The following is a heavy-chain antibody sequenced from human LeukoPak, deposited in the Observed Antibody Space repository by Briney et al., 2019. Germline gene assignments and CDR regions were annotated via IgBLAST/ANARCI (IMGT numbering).Heavy chain of an antibody. Sequence: SVKVSCKASGGTFSSYAISWVRQAPGRGLEWMGRIIPILGISNYAQKFQGRVTITADKSTSTAYMELSSLRSEDTAVYYCARGLLAKYCGGDCYSDYWGQGTLVTVSS. J-gene: IGHJ4*02. CDR3: ARGLLAKYCGGDCYSDY. V-gene: IGHV1-69*04. CDR1: GGTFSSYA. CDR2: IIPILGIS. D-gene: IGHD2-21*02.